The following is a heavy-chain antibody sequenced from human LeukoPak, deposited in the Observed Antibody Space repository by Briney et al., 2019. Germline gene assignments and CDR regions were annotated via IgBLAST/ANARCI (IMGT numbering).Heavy chain of an antibody. CDR1: GGSFSGYY. D-gene: IGHD6-13*01. CDR3: ARVPAAGPLFDY. Sequence: PSETLSLTCAVYGGSFSGYYWSWIRQPPGKGLEWIGEINHSGSTYYNPSLKSRVTISVDTSKNQFSLKLSSVTAADTAVYYCARVPAAGPLFDYWGQGTLVTVSS. CDR2: INHSGST. V-gene: IGHV4-34*01. J-gene: IGHJ4*02.